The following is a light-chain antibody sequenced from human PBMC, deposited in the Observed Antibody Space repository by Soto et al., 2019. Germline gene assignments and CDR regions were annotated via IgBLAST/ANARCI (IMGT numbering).Light chain of an antibody. CDR3: SSFTTTSTYV. CDR2: EVN. J-gene: IGLJ1*01. CDR1: SSDVGGCDC. Sequence: QSALTQPASVSGSPGQSITISCTGTSSDVGGCDCVSWYQQYPGKAPKIMIYEVNYRPSWVSNRFSGSKSGNTASLTISGLQAEDEADYYCSSFTTTSTYVFGTGTKVTVL. V-gene: IGLV2-14*01.